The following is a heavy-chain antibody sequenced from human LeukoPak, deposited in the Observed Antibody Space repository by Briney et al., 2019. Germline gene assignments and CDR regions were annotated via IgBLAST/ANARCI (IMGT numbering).Heavy chain of an antibody. Sequence: SEALSLTCTVSGGSISSSSYYWGWIRQPPGKGLEWIGSIYYSGSTYYNPSLKSRVTISVDTSKNQFSLKLSSVTAADTAVYYCARHSPSDAFDIWGQGTMVTVSS. CDR3: ARHSPSDAFDI. CDR2: IYYSGST. J-gene: IGHJ3*02. CDR1: GGSISSSSYY. V-gene: IGHV4-39*01.